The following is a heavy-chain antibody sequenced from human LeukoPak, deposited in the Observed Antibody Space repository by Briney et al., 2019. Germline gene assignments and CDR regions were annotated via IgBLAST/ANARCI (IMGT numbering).Heavy chain of an antibody. CDR2: IYSGGNT. Sequence: GGSLRLSCAASGFTVSSNDMTWVRQTPGKGLEWVSIIYSGGNTYYADSVKGRFTISRDNSKNTLYLQMNSLRAEDTAVFYCARDRPRDGYFDYWGQGTLVTVSS. CDR1: GFTVSSND. CDR3: ARDRPRDGYFDY. D-gene: IGHD5-24*01. V-gene: IGHV3-66*01. J-gene: IGHJ4*02.